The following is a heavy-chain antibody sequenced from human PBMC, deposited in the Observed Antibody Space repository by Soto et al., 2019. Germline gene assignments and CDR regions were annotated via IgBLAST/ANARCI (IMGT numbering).Heavy chain of an antibody. CDR1: GFTFSSYA. J-gene: IGHJ6*02. D-gene: IGHD4-4*01. CDR3: ASSHDYKNYYYYYGMDV. CDR2: ISYDGSNK. Sequence: QVQLVESGGGVVQPGRSLRLSCEASGFTFSSYAMHWVRQAPGKGLEWVAVISYDGSNKYYADSVKGRFTISRDNYKNTLYLQMNSLRAEDTAVYYCASSHDYKNYYYYYGMDVWGQGTTVTVSS. V-gene: IGHV3-30-3*01.